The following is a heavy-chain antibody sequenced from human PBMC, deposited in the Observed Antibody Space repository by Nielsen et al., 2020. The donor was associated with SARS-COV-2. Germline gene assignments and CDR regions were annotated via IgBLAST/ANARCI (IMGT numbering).Heavy chain of an antibody. CDR1: GFTFSSYW. V-gene: IGHV3-23*01. CDR3: AKDLGGSYYGGLDY. J-gene: IGHJ4*02. D-gene: IGHD1-26*01. CDR2: ISGSGGST. Sequence: GESLKISCAASGFTFSSYWMSWVRQAPGKGLEWVSAISGSGGSTYYADSVKGRFTISRDNSKNTLYLQMNSLRAEDTAVYYCAKDLGGSYYGGLDYWGQGTLVTVS.